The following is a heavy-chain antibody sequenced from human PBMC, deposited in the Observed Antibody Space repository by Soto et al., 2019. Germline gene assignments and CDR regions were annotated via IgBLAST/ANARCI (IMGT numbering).Heavy chain of an antibody. CDR3: VRSPKIGVRGAF. CDR1: GFSFSAYN. V-gene: IGHV3-21*01. Sequence: VGSLRLSCIGSGFSFSAYNMNWVRQAPGKGLEWVSSIKVGSSRIYQPDSMKGRFTISRDDARNSVYLQINSLRAEDTALYFCVRSPKIGVRGAFWGRGTQVTVSS. J-gene: IGHJ1*01. CDR2: IKVGSSRI. D-gene: IGHD3-16*01.